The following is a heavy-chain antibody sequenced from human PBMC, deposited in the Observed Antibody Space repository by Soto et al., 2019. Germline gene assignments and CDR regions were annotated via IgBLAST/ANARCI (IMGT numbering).Heavy chain of an antibody. V-gene: IGHV4-34*01. J-gene: IGHJ6*02. CDR1: GGSFSGYY. D-gene: IGHD6-19*01. CDR3: ARGGIAVAGHSYYYYGMDV. CDR2: INHSGST. Sequence: QVQLQQWGAGLLKPSETLSLTCAVYGGSFSGYYWSWIRQPPGKGLEWIGEINHSGSTNYNPSLKSQVTISVDTSKNQFSLKLSSVTAADTAVYYCARGGIAVAGHSYYYYGMDVWGQGTTVTVSS.